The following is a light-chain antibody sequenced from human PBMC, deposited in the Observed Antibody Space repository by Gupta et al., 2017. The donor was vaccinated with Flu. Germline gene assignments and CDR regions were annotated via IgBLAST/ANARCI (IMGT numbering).Light chain of an antibody. J-gene: IGLJ1*01. CDR1: RSDVGSYKL. CDR3: CSYAGSRTYV. V-gene: IGLV2-23*01. CDR2: EGS. Sequence: ITISCTGTRSDVGSYKLVSWYQQHPGKAPKLMIYEGSKRPSGVSNRFSGSMSGNTASLTISGLQAEDEADYYCCSYAGSRTYVLGTGTKVTVL.